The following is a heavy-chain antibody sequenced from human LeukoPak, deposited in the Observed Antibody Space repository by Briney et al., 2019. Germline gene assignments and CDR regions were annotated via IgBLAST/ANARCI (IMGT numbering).Heavy chain of an antibody. CDR3: ASEIGYSWGSYYNGGGYFDY. D-gene: IGHD3-10*01. Sequence: PSETLSLTCTFSGGSITSYYWSWIRQPPGKGLEWIGYIYHTGSTNYNPSLKSRVTISVDTSNNQFSLKLSSVTAADTAVYYCASEIGYSWGSYYNGGGYFDYWGQGTLVTVSS. CDR2: IYHTGST. CDR1: GGSITSYY. V-gene: IGHV4-59*01. J-gene: IGHJ4*02.